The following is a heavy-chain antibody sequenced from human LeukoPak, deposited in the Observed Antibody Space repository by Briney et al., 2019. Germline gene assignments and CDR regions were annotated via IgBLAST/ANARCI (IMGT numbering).Heavy chain of an antibody. D-gene: IGHD5-12*01. V-gene: IGHV3-21*01. J-gene: IGHJ4*02. CDR2: ISSGSGYM. CDR3: ARARFSGSGLDY. Sequence: GGSLRLSYAASGFTFSSYNMNWVRQAPGKGLEWASSISSGSGYMYYEDSVKGRFTISRDNAKNSLYLQMNSLRAEDTAVYYCARARFSGSGLDYWGQGTLVTVSS. CDR1: GFTFSSYN.